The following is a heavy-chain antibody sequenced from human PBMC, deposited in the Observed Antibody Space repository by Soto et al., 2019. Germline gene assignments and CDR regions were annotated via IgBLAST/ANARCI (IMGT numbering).Heavy chain of an antibody. CDR1: GLSCAGSA. CDR2: IVVGSGNT. V-gene: IGHV1-58*01. CDR3: AESVPGSDYYYGMDV. J-gene: IGHJ6*02. Sequence: VKIACKTSGLSCAGSAGQCVRQARGQRLEWIGWIVVGSGNTNYAQKFQERVTITRDMSTSTAYMELSSLRSEDTAVYYCAESVPGSDYYYGMDVWGQGTTVTVSS.